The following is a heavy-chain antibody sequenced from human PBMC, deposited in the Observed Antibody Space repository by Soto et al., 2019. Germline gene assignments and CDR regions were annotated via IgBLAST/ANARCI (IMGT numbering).Heavy chain of an antibody. CDR2: ISYDGSNK. D-gene: IGHD3-22*01. Sequence: QVQLVESGGGVVQPGRSLRLSCAASGFTFSSYAMHWVRQAPGKGLEWVAVISYDGSNKYYADSVKGRFTISRDNTKNTLNLQMNSLRAEDTAVYYCAREPLLDSSGYYYTFDYWGQGTLVTVSS. J-gene: IGHJ4*02. V-gene: IGHV3-30-3*01. CDR1: GFTFSSYA. CDR3: AREPLLDSSGYYYTFDY.